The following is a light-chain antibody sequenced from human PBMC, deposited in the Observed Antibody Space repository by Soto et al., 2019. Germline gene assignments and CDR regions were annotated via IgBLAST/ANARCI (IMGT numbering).Light chain of an antibody. CDR3: QQYNAA. CDR1: QSISRW. Sequence: DVQMIQSPSTLSASVGDRVTITCRASQSISRWLAWYQQKPGKAPKLLIYQVSTLEAGVPSRFSGTGSGTEFTLTISSLQPDDFATYYCQQYNAAFGQGTRLEVK. V-gene: IGKV1-5*03. J-gene: IGKJ5*01. CDR2: QVS.